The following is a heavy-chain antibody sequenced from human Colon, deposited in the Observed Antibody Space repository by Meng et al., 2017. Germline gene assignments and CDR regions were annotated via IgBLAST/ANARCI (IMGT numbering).Heavy chain of an antibody. V-gene: IGHV4-4*02. Sequence: QLQLQGSGPGLVKPSGTLSLTWAVSSGSISSSNWWSWVRQPPGKGLEWIGEISQSGTTYYNPSLKSRVTITGDWSKNQFSLNLNSVTAADTALYYCVRQGMTSYSWGYWGQGTLVTVSS. CDR2: ISQSGTT. D-gene: IGHD3-9*01. CDR1: SGSISSSNW. CDR3: VRQGMTSYSWGY. J-gene: IGHJ4*02.